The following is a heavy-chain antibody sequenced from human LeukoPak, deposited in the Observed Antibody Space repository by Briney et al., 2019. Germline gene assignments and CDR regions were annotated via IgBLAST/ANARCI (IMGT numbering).Heavy chain of an antibody. D-gene: IGHD1-26*01. CDR1: GGSISSYY. J-gene: IGHJ4*02. V-gene: IGHV4-59*01. CDR3: ARTPSGSYRILFDY. Sequence: PSETLSLTCTVSGGSISSYYWSWIRQPPGKGLEWIGYIYYSGSTNYNPSLKSRVTISVDTSKNQFSLKLSSVTAADTAVYYCARTPSGSYRILFDYWGQGTLVTVSS. CDR2: IYYSGST.